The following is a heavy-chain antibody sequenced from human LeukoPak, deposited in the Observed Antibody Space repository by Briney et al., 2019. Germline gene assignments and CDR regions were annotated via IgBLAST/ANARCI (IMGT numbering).Heavy chain of an antibody. V-gene: IGHV4-4*07. D-gene: IGHD3-22*01. Sequence: SETLSLTCTVSGGSISSYYWSWIRQPAGKGLEWIGRIYTSGSTNYNPSLKSRVTMSVDTSKNQFSLKLSSVTAADTAVYYCARSGYYYDSSGRSYYFDYWGQGTLVTVSS. CDR1: GGSISSYY. CDR3: ARSGYYYDSSGRSYYFDY. CDR2: IYTSGST. J-gene: IGHJ4*02.